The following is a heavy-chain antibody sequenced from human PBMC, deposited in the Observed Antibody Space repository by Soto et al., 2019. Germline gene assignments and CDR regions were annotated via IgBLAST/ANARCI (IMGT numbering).Heavy chain of an antibody. CDR2: VTHSGTA. V-gene: IGHV4-30-2*01. D-gene: IGHD6-19*01. CDR3: ARIHWAQSSLDY. Sequence: SETLSLTCAVSGGSIDSGAFSLSWIRQPPGKGLEWIGYVTHSGTAYSIPSLNGRLTLSVDSSQTQFSLKLTAVTAADSAFYYCARIHWAQSSLDYWGRGILVTVSS. J-gene: IGHJ4*02. CDR1: GGSIDSGAFS.